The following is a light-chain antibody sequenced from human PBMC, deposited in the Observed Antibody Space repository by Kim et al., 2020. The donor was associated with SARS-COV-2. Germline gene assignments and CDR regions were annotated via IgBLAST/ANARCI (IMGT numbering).Light chain of an antibody. CDR2: EDN. CDR1: SGSIASNN. V-gene: IGLV6-57*03. J-gene: IGLJ2*01. Sequence: FMLTQPPSVSESPGKTVTISCTRSSGSIASNNVQWYQQRPDSAPTTVIYEDNQRPSGVPDRFSGSIDSSSNSASLTIAGLKTEDEADYSCQSYDSSTGVFGGGAKLTV. CDR3: QSYDSSTGV.